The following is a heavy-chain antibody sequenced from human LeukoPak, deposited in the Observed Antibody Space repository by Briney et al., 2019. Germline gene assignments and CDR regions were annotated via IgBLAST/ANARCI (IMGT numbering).Heavy chain of an antibody. V-gene: IGHV4-59*01. J-gene: IGHJ4*02. Sequence: SETLSLTCAVYGGSFSGYYWSWIRQPPGKGLEWIGYIYYSGSTNYNPSLKSRVTISVDTSKNQFSLRLSSVTAADTAVYYCARVTGYMIEDYFDYWGQGTLVTVSS. CDR1: GGSFSGYY. CDR2: IYYSGST. CDR3: ARVTGYMIEDYFDY. D-gene: IGHD3-22*01.